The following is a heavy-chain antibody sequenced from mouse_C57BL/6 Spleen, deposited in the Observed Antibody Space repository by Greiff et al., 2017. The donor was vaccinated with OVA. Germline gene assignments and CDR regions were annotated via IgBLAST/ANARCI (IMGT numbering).Heavy chain of an antibody. Sequence: EVQVVESGGGLVQPGGSLSLSCAASGFTFTDYYMSWVRQPPGKALEWLGFIRNKANGYTTEYSASVKGRFTITRENSQSILYLQMNALRAEDSATYYCARHDYGSSYGYFDVWGTGTTVTVSS. V-gene: IGHV7-3*01. J-gene: IGHJ1*03. D-gene: IGHD1-1*01. CDR2: IRNKANGYTT. CDR3: ARHDYGSSYGYFDV. CDR1: GFTFTDYY.